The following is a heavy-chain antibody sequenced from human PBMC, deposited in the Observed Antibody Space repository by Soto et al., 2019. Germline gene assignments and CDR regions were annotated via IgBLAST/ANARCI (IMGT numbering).Heavy chain of an antibody. V-gene: IGHV1-2*02. CDR2: IDPNNGDT. J-gene: IGHJ4*02. CDR1: GYTFIGYY. CDR3: ARALRSWFLYDSTGYYFES. D-gene: IGHD3-22*01. Sequence: GASVKVSCKASGYTFIGYYLHWVRQAPGQGLEWMGWIDPNNGDTDSAQKFQGRVTMTRDTSIDTAYMELIRLTSDDTAVYYCARALRSWFLYDSTGYYFESWGQGDLVTVSS.